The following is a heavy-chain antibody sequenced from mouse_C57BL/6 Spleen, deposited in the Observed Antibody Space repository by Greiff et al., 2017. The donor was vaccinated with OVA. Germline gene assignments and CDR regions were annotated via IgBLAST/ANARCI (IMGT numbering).Heavy chain of an antibody. J-gene: IGHJ3*01. CDR2: IHPNSGST. V-gene: IGHV1-64*01. D-gene: IGHD2-4*01. CDR1: GYTFTSYW. CDR3: ARAYYDSAWFAY. Sequence: QVQLKQPGAELVKPGASVKLSCKASGYTFTSYWMHWVKQRPGQGLEWIGMIHPNSGSTNYNEKFKSKATLTVDKSSSTAYMQLSSLTSEDSAVYYCARAYYDSAWFAYWGQGTLVTVSA.